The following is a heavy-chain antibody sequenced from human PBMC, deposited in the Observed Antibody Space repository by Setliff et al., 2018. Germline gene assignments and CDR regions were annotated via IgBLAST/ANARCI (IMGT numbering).Heavy chain of an antibody. CDR1: GGSISSYY. CDR3: ARDQYTSGWYGPPESYFDC. D-gene: IGHD6-19*01. Sequence: PSETLSLTCSVSGGSISSYYWSWIRQPPGKGLEWIGNIHTSGTNYNPSLKSRVTISVDASKNQISLSLSSVTAADTAVYYCARDQYTSGWYGPPESYFDCWGLGILVTVSS. J-gene: IGHJ4*01. V-gene: IGHV4-4*08. CDR2: IHTSGT.